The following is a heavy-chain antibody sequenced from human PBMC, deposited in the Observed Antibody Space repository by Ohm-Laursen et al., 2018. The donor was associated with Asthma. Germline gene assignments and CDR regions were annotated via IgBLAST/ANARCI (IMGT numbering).Heavy chain of an antibody. V-gene: IGHV3-74*01. Sequence: GSLRLSCSASGFTSGITFSDYWFHWLRQAPGKGLVWVSRINHYGSGTDYADSVKGRFTISRDNAKNSLYLQMNSLRAEDTAVYYCALSLTYCSGGSCYPEVNFQHWGQGTLVTVSS. CDR1: GFTSGITFSDYW. CDR3: ALSLTYCSGGSCYPEVNFQH. D-gene: IGHD2-15*01. J-gene: IGHJ1*01. CDR2: INHYGSGT.